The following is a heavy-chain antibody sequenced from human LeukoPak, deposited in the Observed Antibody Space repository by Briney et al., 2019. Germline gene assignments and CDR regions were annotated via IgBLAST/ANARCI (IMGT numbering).Heavy chain of an antibody. CDR2: IYHSGST. CDR1: GGSISSGGYY. Sequence: PSETLSLTCTVSGGSISSGGYYWSWIRQPPGKGLEWIGYIYHSGSTYYNPSLKSRVTISVDRSKNQFSLKLSSVTAADTAVYYCARDRTLMGYNPYFDYWGQGTLVTVSS. V-gene: IGHV4-30-2*01. J-gene: IGHJ4*02. CDR3: ARDRTLMGYNPYFDY. D-gene: IGHD5-24*01.